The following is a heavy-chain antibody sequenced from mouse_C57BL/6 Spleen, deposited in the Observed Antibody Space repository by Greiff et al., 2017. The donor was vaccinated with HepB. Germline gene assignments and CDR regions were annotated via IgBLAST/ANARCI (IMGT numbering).Heavy chain of an antibody. V-gene: IGHV1-15*01. CDR3: TRNFFAY. CDR1: GYTFTDYE. Sequence: QVQLQQSGAELVRPGASVTLSCKASGYTFTDYEMHWVKQTPVHGLEWIGAIDPETGGTAYNQKFKGKAILTADKSSSTAYMEPRSLTSEDSAVYYCTRNFFAYWGQGTLVTVSA. J-gene: IGHJ3*01. CDR2: IDPETGGT.